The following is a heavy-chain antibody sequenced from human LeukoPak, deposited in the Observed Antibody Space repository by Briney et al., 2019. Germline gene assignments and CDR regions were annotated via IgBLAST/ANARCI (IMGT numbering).Heavy chain of an antibody. CDR3: ARDYGDDYYYMDV. CDR2: ISSSSSYI. D-gene: IGHD4-17*01. V-gene: IGHV3-21*01. J-gene: IGHJ6*03. Sequence: GGSLRLSCAASGFTFSRYSMNWVRQAPGKGLEWVSSISSSSSYIYYADSVKGRFTISRDNAKNSLYLQMNSLRAEDTAVYYCARDYGDDYYYMDVWGKGTTVTVSS. CDR1: GFTFSRYS.